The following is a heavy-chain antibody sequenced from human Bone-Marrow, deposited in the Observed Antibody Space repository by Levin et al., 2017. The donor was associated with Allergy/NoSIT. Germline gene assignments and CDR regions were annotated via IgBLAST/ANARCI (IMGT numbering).Heavy chain of an antibody. CDR2: INPSGGST. D-gene: IGHD2-2*03. Sequence: GESLKISCKASGYTFTSYYMHWVRQAPGQGLEWMGIINPSGGSTSYAQKFQGRVTMTRDTSTSTVYMELSSLRSEDTAVYYCARVMDLPGGGYYYYGMDVWGQGTTVTVSS. V-gene: IGHV1-46*01. J-gene: IGHJ6*02. CDR1: GYTFTSYY. CDR3: ARVMDLPGGGYYYYGMDV.